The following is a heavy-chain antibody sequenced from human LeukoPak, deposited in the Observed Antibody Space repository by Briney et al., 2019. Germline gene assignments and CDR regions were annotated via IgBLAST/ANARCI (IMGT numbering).Heavy chain of an antibody. Sequence: AGGSLRLSCAASGFTVSSNYMSWVRQAPGKGQEWVSVIYSGGSTYYADSVKGRFTISRDNSKNTLYLQMNSLRAEDMAVYYCAREGYDSSGYDYFDYWGQGTLVTVSS. CDR2: IYSGGST. CDR1: GFTVSSNY. CDR3: AREGYDSSGYDYFDY. J-gene: IGHJ4*02. D-gene: IGHD3-22*01. V-gene: IGHV3-53*01.